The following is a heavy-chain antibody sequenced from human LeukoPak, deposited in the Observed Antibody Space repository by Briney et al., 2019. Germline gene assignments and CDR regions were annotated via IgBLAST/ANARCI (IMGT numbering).Heavy chain of an antibody. V-gene: IGHV3-53*05. CDR3: ARGWELSI. D-gene: IGHD3-10*01. CDR1: EFSVGSNY. CDR2: IYSGGST. J-gene: IGHJ3*02. Sequence: PGGSLRLSCAASEFSVGSNYMTWVRQAPGKGLEWVSVIYSGGSTYYADSVKGRFTISRDNSKNTLYLQMNSLRSDDTALYYCARGWELSIWGQGTMVTVSS.